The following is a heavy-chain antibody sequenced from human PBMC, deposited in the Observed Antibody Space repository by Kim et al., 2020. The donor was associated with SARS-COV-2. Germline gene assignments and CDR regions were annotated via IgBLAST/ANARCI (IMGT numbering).Heavy chain of an antibody. CDR3: ARSLGAPYNWFDP. V-gene: IGHV4-39*01. J-gene: IGHJ5*02. Sequence: SETLSLTCTVSGGSISSSSYYWGWIRQPPGKGLEWIGSIYYSGSTYYNPSLKSRVTISVDTSKNQFSLKLSSVTAADTAVYYCARSLGAPYNWFDPWGQGTLVTVSS. CDR1: GGSISSSSYY. D-gene: IGHD1-26*01. CDR2: IYYSGST.